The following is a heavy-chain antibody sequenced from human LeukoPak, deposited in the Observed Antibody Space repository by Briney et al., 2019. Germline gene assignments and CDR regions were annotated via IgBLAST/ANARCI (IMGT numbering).Heavy chain of an antibody. J-gene: IGHJ4*02. CDR3: ARHYYDRSGYYSTPHYFDY. CDR1: GGSISGNSYY. D-gene: IGHD3-22*01. CDR2: IYYSGST. V-gene: IGHV4-39*01. Sequence: PSETLSLTCTVSGGSISGNSYYWGWIRQPPGKGLEWIGSIYYSGSTYYNPSLKSRVTVSVDTAKSQFSLKVSSVTAADTAVYYCARHYYDRSGYYSTPHYFDYWGQGTLVTVSS.